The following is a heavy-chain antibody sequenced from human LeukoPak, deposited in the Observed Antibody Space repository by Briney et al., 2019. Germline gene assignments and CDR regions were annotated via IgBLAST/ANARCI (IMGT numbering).Heavy chain of an antibody. CDR3: ARDHCSSTSCSSTPTNWFDP. D-gene: IGHD2-2*01. J-gene: IGHJ5*02. CDR2: ISAYNGNT. V-gene: IGHV1-18*01. CDR1: GYTFTSYG. Sequence: ASVKVSCKASGYTFTSYGIGWVRQAPGQGLEWMGWISAYNGNTNYAQKLQGRVTMTTDTSTSTAYMELRSLRSDDTAVYYCARDHCSSTSCSSTPTNWFDPWGQGTLVTVSS.